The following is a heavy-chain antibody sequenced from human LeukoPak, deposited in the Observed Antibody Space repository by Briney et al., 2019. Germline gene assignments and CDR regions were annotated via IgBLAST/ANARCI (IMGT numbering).Heavy chain of an antibody. D-gene: IGHD3-10*01. Sequence: PSETQSLTCTVSGGSISSYYWSWIRQPPGKGLEWIGYIYYSGSTNYNPSLKSRVTISVDTSKNQFSLKLSSVTAADTAVYYCARDRRRYYYGSGSFFDYWGQGTLVTVSS. CDR3: ARDRRRYYYGSGSFFDY. J-gene: IGHJ4*02. V-gene: IGHV4-59*01. CDR2: IYYSGST. CDR1: GGSISSYY.